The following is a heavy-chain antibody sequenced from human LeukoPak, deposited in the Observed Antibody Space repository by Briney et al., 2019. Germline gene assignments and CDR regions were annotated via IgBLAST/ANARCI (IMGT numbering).Heavy chain of an antibody. CDR1: GYTFTSYG. CDR2: ISAYNGNT. CDR3: ARDSLELLLIYYFDY. J-gene: IGHJ4*02. V-gene: IGHV1-18*01. Sequence: ASVTVSFKASGYTFTSYGISWMRQAPAQGLEWMGCISAYNGNTNYAQKLQGRVTMTTDTSTSTAYMELRSLRSDDTAVYYCARDSLELLLIYYFDYWGQGTLVTVSS. D-gene: IGHD3-10*01.